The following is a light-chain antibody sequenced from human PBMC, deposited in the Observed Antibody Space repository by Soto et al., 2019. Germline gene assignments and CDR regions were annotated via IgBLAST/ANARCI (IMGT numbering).Light chain of an antibody. CDR1: QSVSSSY. CDR3: QQYGSSPRVT. CDR2: GAS. V-gene: IGKV3-20*01. J-gene: IGKJ5*01. Sequence: EIVMTQSPATLSVSPGERATLSCRASQSVSSSYLAWYQQKPGQAPRLLIYGASSRATGIPDRFSGSGSGTDFTLTISSLEPEDFAVYYCQQYGSSPRVTFGQGTRLEIK.